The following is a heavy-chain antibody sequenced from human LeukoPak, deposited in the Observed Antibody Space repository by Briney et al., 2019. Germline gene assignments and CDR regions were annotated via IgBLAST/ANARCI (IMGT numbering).Heavy chain of an antibody. J-gene: IGHJ3*02. Sequence: EASVKVSCKASGYTFTGYYMHWVRQAPGQGLEWMGWINPNSGGTNYAQKFQDRVTMTTDTSTSTAYMELRSLRSDDTAIYHCAKNYYYDNTRYWGAFDIRGQGTMVTVSS. D-gene: IGHD3-22*01. V-gene: IGHV1-2*02. CDR3: AKNYYYDNTRYWGAFDI. CDR2: INPNSGGT. CDR1: GYTFTGYY.